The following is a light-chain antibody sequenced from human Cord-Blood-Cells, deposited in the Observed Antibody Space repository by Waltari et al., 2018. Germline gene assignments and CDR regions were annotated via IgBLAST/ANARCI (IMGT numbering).Light chain of an antibody. CDR1: SSDVGSYNL. J-gene: IGLJ2*01. CDR2: EGS. V-gene: IGLV2-23*03. Sequence: QSALTQPASVSGSPGQSITISCTGTSSDVGSYNLVSWYQQLPGKAPKLMIYEGSKRPSGVSNLFSGSKSGNTASLTISGLQAEDEADYYCCSYAGSSTFVVFGGGTKLTVL. CDR3: CSYAGSSTFVV.